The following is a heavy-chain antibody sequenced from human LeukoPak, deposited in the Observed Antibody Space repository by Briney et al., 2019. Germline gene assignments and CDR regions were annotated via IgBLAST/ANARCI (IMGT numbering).Heavy chain of an antibody. J-gene: IGHJ4*02. CDR3: ARAEDFYSSSWYDY. Sequence: ASVKVSCTASGGTFSSYAISWVRQAPGQGLEWMGRIIPILGIANYAQKFQGRVTITADKSTSTAYMELSSLRSEDTAVYYCARAEDFYSSSWYDYWGQGTLVTVSS. V-gene: IGHV1-69*04. D-gene: IGHD6-13*01. CDR1: GGTFSSYA. CDR2: IIPILGIA.